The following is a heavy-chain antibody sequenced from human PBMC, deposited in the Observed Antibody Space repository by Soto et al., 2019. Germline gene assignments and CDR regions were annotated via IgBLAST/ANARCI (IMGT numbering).Heavy chain of an antibody. Sequence: GGSLRLSCAASGFTFSSYALGWVRPAPRKGLEWGSAISGSGGSTYYADSVKGRFTISRDNSKNTLYLQKNSLRAEDTAVYYCAKAGYCSSATCATRYYYMDVWGKGTTVTVSS. CDR2: ISGSGGST. CDR1: GFTFSSYA. D-gene: IGHD2-2*01. CDR3: AKAGYCSSATCATRYYYMDV. V-gene: IGHV3-23*01. J-gene: IGHJ6*03.